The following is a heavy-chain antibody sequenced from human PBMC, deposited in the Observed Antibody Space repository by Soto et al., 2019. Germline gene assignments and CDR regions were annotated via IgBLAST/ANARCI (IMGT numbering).Heavy chain of an antibody. J-gene: IGHJ4*02. D-gene: IGHD6-13*01. CDR1: GGSISSSSYY. CDR2: IYYSGSA. Sequence: TSETLSLTCTVSGGSISSSSYYWGWIRQPPGKGLEWIGSIYYSGSANYNPSLKSRVTMSLDISKSQFSLRLTSVTAADTAVYFCARYNAASGTYYFDYWGRGALVTVSS. CDR3: ARYNAASGTYYFDY. V-gene: IGHV4-39*07.